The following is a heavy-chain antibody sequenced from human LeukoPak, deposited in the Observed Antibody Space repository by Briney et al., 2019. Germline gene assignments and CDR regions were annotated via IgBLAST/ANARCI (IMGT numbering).Heavy chain of an antibody. CDR1: GFTFSSYG. CDR2: IWYDGSNT. D-gene: IGHD6-13*01. V-gene: IGHV3-33*01. J-gene: IGHJ4*02. Sequence: GRSLRLSCAAPGFTFSSYGMHWVRQAPGKGLEWVAIIWYDGSNTYYADSVKGRFTISRDNSKNTLYLQMNSLRAEDTAVYYCARGFSSSWVFDYWGQGTLVTVSS. CDR3: ARGFSSSWVFDY.